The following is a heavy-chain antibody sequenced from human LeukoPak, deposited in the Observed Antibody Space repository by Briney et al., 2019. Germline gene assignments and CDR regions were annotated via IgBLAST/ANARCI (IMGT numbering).Heavy chain of an antibody. CDR2: ISDSGGST. Sequence: GGSLRLSCAASGFTLSSYAMSWVRQAPGKGLEWVSAISDSGGSTYYADSVKGRFTISRDNSKNTLYLQMDNLRAEDTAVYYCAKRGRQVVAYFDYWGQGTLVTVSS. D-gene: IGHD3-22*01. CDR3: AKRGRQVVAYFDY. J-gene: IGHJ4*02. V-gene: IGHV3-23*01. CDR1: GFTLSSYA.